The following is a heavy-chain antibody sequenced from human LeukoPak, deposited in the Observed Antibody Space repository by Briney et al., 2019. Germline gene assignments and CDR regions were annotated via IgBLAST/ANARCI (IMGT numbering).Heavy chain of an antibody. CDR2: INWNGGST. V-gene: IGHV3-20*04. CDR1: GFTFADYG. CDR3: ARAGRLWFGELLPHFDY. J-gene: IGHJ4*02. D-gene: IGHD3-10*01. Sequence: GSLRLSCAASGFTFADYGMSWIRQAPGKGLEWVSGINWNGGSTGYADSVKGRFTISRDNAKNSLYLQMNSLRAEDTALYYCARAGRLWFGELLPHFDYWGQGTLVTVSS.